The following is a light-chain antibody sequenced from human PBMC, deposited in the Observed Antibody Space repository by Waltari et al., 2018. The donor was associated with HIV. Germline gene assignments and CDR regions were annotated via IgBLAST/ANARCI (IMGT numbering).Light chain of an antibody. J-gene: IGLJ1*01. CDR1: SSNIGSNA. V-gene: IGLV1-44*01. CDR3: ASWDDSLNGYV. Sequence: QSVLTQPPSASGTPGQRVTISCSGRSSNIGSNAVNWYQQLPGTAPKLLIYRNNQRPSGVPDRFSGSKSGTSASLAISGLQPEDEADYYCASWDDSLNGYVFGTGTKVTVL. CDR2: RNN.